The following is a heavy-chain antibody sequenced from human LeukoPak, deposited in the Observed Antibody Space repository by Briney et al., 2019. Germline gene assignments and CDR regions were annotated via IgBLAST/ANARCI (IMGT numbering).Heavy chain of an antibody. Sequence: GGSLRLSCAASGFTFSSYWMSWVRQAPGKGLEWVANIEQDGSEKYYVDSVKGRFTISRDNAKNSLYLQMNSLRAEDTAVYYCARDEGYSSGWYGGLDRTGYYGMDVWGQGTTVTVSS. CDR3: ARDEGYSSGWYGGLDRTGYYGMDV. CDR1: GFTFSSYW. V-gene: IGHV3-7*01. J-gene: IGHJ6*02. CDR2: IEQDGSEK. D-gene: IGHD6-19*01.